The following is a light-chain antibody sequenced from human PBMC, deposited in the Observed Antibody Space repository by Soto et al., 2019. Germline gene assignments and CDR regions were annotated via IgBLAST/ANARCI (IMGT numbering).Light chain of an antibody. J-gene: IGLJ3*02. V-gene: IGLV2-14*01. Sequence: QSVLTQPASVSGSPGQSITISCSGTSSDVGDYNYVSWYQRHPGKAPKLMIYEVSNRPSGVSNRFSGSKSGNTASLTISGLQAEDEADYYCSSYTSSSTWVFGGGTKLTV. CDR2: EVS. CDR1: SSDVGDYNY. CDR3: SSYTSSSTWV.